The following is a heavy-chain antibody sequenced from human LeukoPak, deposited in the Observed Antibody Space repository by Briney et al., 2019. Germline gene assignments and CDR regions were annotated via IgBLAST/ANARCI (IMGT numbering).Heavy chain of an antibody. V-gene: IGHV3-21*01. CDR1: GFTFSDYS. Sequence: GGSLRLSCAASGFTFSDYSMNWVRQRPGKGLEWVSSISSSSTYVYYADSVKGRFTISGDSAKNSLYLQMNTLRAEDTAVYYCARDFSGSSRWLGRQFDYWGQGTLVTVSS. CDR3: ARDFSGSSRWLGRQFDY. J-gene: IGHJ4*02. CDR2: ISSSSTYV. D-gene: IGHD6-6*01.